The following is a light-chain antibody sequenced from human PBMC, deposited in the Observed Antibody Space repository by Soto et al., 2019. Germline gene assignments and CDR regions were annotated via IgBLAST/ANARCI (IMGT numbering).Light chain of an antibody. V-gene: IGKV4-1*01. J-gene: IGKJ1*01. CDR3: HQYYSTPWT. CDR1: QSVLYNSNSKNY. CDR2: WAS. Sequence: DIVMTQSPDSLAVSLGERATLNCKSSQSVLYNSNSKNYLAWYQHKPGQPPKLLIYWASTRESGVPDRFSGSGSGTDFTLTISSLQAEDVAVYYCHQYYSTPWTFGQGTKVEVK.